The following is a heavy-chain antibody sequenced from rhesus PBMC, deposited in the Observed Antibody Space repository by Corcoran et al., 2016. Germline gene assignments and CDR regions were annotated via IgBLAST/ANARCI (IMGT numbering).Heavy chain of an antibody. D-gene: IGHD5-24*01. CDR2: IRYTGGST. Sequence: EVQLLASGGGLAKPGGSLRLSCAASGFSFSDYYMYWVRQASGKGLEWVSGIRYTGGSTYYADSLKGRFTISRENAKNTLSLQMDSLRAEDTAVYYCARDYSGYSYFDYWGQGVLVTVSS. CDR1: GFSFSDYY. J-gene: IGHJ4*01. CDR3: ARDYSGYSYFDY. V-gene: IGHV3S18*01.